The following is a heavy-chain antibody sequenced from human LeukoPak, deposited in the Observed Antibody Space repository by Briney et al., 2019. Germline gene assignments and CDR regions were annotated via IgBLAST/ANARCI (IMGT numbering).Heavy chain of an antibody. J-gene: IGHJ4*02. D-gene: IGHD1-26*01. V-gene: IGHV3-21*01. Sequence: GGSLRLSCAASGFTFSSYSMNWVRQAPGKGLEWVSSISSSSSYIYYADSVKGRFTISRDNAKNSLYLQMNSLRAEDTAAYYCAREVGATSFDYWGQGTLVTVSS. CDR1: GFTFSSYS. CDR3: AREVGATSFDY. CDR2: ISSSSSYI.